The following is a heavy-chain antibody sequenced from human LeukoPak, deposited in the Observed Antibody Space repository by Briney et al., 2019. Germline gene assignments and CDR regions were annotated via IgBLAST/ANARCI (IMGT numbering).Heavy chain of an antibody. V-gene: IGHV4-4*07. CDR3: ARDRCNSTTCASRGAFDI. Sequence: SETLSLTCTVSGGSISSYYWGWIRQPAGKGLEWIGRIYTSGSTNYNPSLTSRVTMSVDTSKNQFSLKLTSVTAADTAVYYCARDRCNSTTCASRGAFDIWGQGTMVTVSS. J-gene: IGHJ3*02. CDR2: IYTSGST. CDR1: GGSISSYY. D-gene: IGHD2-2*01.